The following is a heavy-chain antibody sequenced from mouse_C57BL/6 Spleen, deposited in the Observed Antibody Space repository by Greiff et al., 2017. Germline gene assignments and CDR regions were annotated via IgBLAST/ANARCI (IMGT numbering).Heavy chain of an antibody. D-gene: IGHD1-1*01. V-gene: IGHV1-7*01. CDR2: INPSSGYT. CDR1: GYTFTSYW. CDR3: VRDYYGSSYQAWFAY. Sequence: QVQLQQSGAELAKPGASVKLSCKASGYTFTSYWMHWVKQRPGQGLEWIGYINPSSGYTKYNQKFKDKATLTADKSSSTAYMQLSSLTYEDSAVYYCVRDYYGSSYQAWFAYWGQGTLVTVSA. J-gene: IGHJ3*01.